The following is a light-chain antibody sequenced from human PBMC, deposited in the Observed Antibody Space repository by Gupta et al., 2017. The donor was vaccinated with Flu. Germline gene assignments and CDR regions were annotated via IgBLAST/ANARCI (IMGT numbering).Light chain of an antibody. Sequence: DIVMTQSPLSLPVTPGEPASISCRSSQSLLHSNGYNYLDWYLQKPGQSPQLLIYLGSNRASGVPDRFSGSGSGTDFTLEISRVEAEDVGVYYCRQALQTPQTFGQGTKVAIK. CDR2: LGS. J-gene: IGKJ1*01. CDR1: QSLLHSNGYNY. V-gene: IGKV2-28*01. CDR3: RQALQTPQT.